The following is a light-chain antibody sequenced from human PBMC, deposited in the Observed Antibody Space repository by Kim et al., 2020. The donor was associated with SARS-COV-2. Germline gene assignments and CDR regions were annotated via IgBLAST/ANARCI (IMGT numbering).Light chain of an antibody. Sequence: DIQMTQSPSSLSASVGDRVTITCQASQGISNYLAWYQQKPGKVPKLLIYAASTLQSGVPSRFSGSGSGTDFTLTISSLQPEDVATYYYRKYNSTPITFGEGTRLEIK. J-gene: IGKJ5*01. CDR3: RKYNSTPIT. CDR1: QGISNY. CDR2: AAS. V-gene: IGKV1-27*01.